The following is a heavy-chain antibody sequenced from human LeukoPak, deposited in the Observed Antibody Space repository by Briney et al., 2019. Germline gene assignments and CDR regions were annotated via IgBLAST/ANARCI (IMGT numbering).Heavy chain of an antibody. CDR3: ARLGMRQQHPWSGSSYYYYYMDV. Sequence: SQTLSLTCTVSGGSISSGSYYWRWIRQPAGTGLEWIGRIYTSGSTNYNPSLKSRVTISVDTSKNQFSLKLSSVTAADTAVYYCARLGMRQQHPWSGSSYYYYYMDVWGKGTTVTVSS. V-gene: IGHV4-61*02. CDR1: GGSISSGSYY. CDR2: IYTSGST. J-gene: IGHJ6*03. D-gene: IGHD6-13*01.